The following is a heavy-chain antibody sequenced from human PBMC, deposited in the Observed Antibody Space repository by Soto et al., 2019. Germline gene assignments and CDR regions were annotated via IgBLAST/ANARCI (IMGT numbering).Heavy chain of an antibody. CDR1: GFTFSSYS. J-gene: IGHJ4*02. Sequence: PGGSLRLSCAASGFTFSSYSMNWVRQAPGKGLEWVSSISSSSSYIYYADSVKGRFTISRDNAKNSLYLQMNSLGAEDTAVYYCARWAEYSSSLAPLFYFDYWGQGTLVTVSS. V-gene: IGHV3-21*01. CDR2: ISSSSSYI. D-gene: IGHD6-6*01. CDR3: ARWAEYSSSLAPLFYFDY.